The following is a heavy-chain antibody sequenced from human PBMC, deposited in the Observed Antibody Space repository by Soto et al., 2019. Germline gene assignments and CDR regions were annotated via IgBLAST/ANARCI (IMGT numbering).Heavy chain of an antibody. CDR1: GGTFSSYT. CDR3: VRDWESTTQTWGFGDS. CDR2: IIPIFGVT. V-gene: IGHV1-69*08. J-gene: IGHJ4*02. Sequence: QVQLVQSGAEVKKPGSSMKVSGKASGGTFSSYTITWVRQAPGQGLEWLGRIIPIFGVTNYAQKFQDRVTITADRSTTTAYMELSRLRSEDTAVYYCVRDWESTTQTWGFGDSWGQGTLVTVSS. D-gene: IGHD1-1*01.